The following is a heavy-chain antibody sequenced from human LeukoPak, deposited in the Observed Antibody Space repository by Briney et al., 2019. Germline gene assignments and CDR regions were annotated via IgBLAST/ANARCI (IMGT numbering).Heavy chain of an antibody. D-gene: IGHD3-10*01. Sequence: PGGSLRLSCAASGFTFSSYAMSWVRRAPGKGLEWVSAISGSGGSTYYADSVKGRFTISRDNSKNTLYLQMNSLRAEDTAVYYCAKDRTMVRETNWFDPWGQGTLVTVSS. CDR3: AKDRTMVRETNWFDP. J-gene: IGHJ5*02. CDR2: ISGSGGST. V-gene: IGHV3-23*01. CDR1: GFTFSSYA.